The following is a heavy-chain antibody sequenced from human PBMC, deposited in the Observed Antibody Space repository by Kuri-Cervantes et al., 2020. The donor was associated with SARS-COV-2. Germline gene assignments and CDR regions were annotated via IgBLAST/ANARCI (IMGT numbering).Heavy chain of an antibody. Sequence: GGFLRHSWKGSGYSFTSYWICWVRQMPGKGLKWMGIIYPGDSDTRYSPSFQGQVTISADKSISTAYLQWSSLKVSDTAMYYCARLWVGVPAAINNYDLYFDLWGRGTLVTVSS. D-gene: IGHD2-2*02. CDR1: GYSFTSYW. V-gene: IGHV5-51*01. CDR3: ARLWVGVPAAINNYDLYFDL. J-gene: IGHJ2*01. CDR2: IYPGDSDT.